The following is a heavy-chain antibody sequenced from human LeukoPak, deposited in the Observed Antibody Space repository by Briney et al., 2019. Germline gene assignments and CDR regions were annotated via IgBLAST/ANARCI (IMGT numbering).Heavy chain of an antibody. CDR3: ARYPSGSYTIGDY. Sequence: ASVKVSCKASGYTFTGYYMHWVRQAPGQGLERMGWINPNSGGTNYAQKFQGRVTMTRDTSISTAYMELSRLRSDDTAVYYCARYPSGSYTIGDYWGQGTLVTVSS. CDR1: GYTFTGYY. V-gene: IGHV1-2*02. D-gene: IGHD1-26*01. CDR2: INPNSGGT. J-gene: IGHJ4*02.